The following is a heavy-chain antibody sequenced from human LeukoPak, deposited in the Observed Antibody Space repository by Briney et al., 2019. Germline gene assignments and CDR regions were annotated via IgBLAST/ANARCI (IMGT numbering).Heavy chain of an antibody. D-gene: IGHD1-7*01. Sequence: PGGSLRLSWAASELTFGNSWIGWVRQAPGRGRGWVANIKQEESEKNYVDSVTRRFTISRANAKHSLYLQMNSLRVEDTAVYSCVRDETWNFGLSWYDGSDIWGQGTMVTVSS. CDR2: IKQEESEK. CDR3: VRDETWNFGLSWYDGSDI. CDR1: ELTFGNSW. V-gene: IGHV3-7*01. J-gene: IGHJ3*02.